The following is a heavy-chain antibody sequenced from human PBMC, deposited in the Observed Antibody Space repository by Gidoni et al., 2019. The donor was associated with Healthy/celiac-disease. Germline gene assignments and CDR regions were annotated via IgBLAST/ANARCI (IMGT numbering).Heavy chain of an antibody. CDR3: ARGDRNFWSGYYTKIFDY. Sequence: QVQLQQWGAGLLKPSETLSLTCAVYGGSFSGYYWSWIRQPPGKGLEWIGEIHHSGSTNYNPSLKSRVTISVDTSKNQFSLKLSSVTAADTAVYYCARGDRNFWSGYYTKIFDYWGQGTLVTVSS. J-gene: IGHJ4*02. CDR2: IHHSGST. CDR1: GGSFSGYY. D-gene: IGHD3-3*01. V-gene: IGHV4-34*01.